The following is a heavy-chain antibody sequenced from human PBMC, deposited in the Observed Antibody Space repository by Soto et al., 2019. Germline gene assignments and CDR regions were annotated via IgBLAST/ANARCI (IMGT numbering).Heavy chain of an antibody. CDR3: ARDPSGMDV. V-gene: IGHV4-59*01. CDR1: GGSISTYY. CDR2: ISYSGST. Sequence: QVQLQESGPGLVKPSETLSLTCTVSGGSISTYYWSWIRQPPGKGLEWIGYISYSGSTNYNPSLKVRVTISVDTSKTHFSMKLSSVTAADTAVYYCARDPSGMDVWGQGTTVTVSS. J-gene: IGHJ6*02.